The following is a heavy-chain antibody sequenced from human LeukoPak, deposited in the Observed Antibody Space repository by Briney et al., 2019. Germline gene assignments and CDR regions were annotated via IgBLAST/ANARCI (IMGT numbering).Heavy chain of an antibody. CDR2: INPSGGST. CDR1: GYTFASYY. J-gene: IGHJ3*02. V-gene: IGHV1-46*01. CDR3: ARALTPDAFDI. D-gene: IGHD4-23*01. Sequence: ASVKVSCKASGYTFASYYMHWVRQAPGQGLEWMGIINPSGGSTSYAQKFQGRVTMTRDTSTSTVYMELSSLRSEDTAVYYCARALTPDAFDIWGQGTMVTVSS.